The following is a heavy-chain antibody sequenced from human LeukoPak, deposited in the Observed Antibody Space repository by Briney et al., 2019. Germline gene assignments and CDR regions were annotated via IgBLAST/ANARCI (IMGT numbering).Heavy chain of an antibody. CDR2: ISAYNGNT. J-gene: IGHJ5*02. V-gene: IGHV1-18*01. Sequence: GASVKVSCKASGYTFTGYGISWVRQAPGQGLEWMGWISAYNGNTNYAQKLQGRVTMTTDTSTSTAYMELRSLRSDDTAVHYCARVLFITGTTREPWFDPWGQGTLVTVSS. CDR3: ARVLFITGTTREPWFDP. CDR1: GYTFTGYG. D-gene: IGHD1-7*01.